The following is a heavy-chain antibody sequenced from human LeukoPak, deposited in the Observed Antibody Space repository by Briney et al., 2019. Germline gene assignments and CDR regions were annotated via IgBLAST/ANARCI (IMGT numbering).Heavy chain of an antibody. CDR2: LLYRGST. D-gene: IGHD1-14*01. CDR1: GASISDYY. Sequence: SETLSLTCNVSGASISDYYWSWVRQSPEKGLEWIVSLLYRGSTHYNPSLGSRVAISHDTSNNQFSLKLTSVTTADTAVYYCARTGRRGYFDFWGRGTLVTVSS. CDR3: ARTGRRGYFDF. J-gene: IGHJ2*01. V-gene: IGHV4-59*01.